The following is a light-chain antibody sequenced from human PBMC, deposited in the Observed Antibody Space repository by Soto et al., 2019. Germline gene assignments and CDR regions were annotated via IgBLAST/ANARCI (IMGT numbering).Light chain of an antibody. J-gene: IGLJ1*01. Sequence: QSVLTQPASVSGSPGQSITISCTGTSSDVGSYNLVSWYQQRPGKAPKLMIYEVSKRPSGVSNRFSGSKSGNTASLTISGLQAEDEADYYCCSYAGSSTFEVFGTGTKVTVL. CDR2: EVS. CDR3: CSYAGSSTFEV. CDR1: SSDVGSYNL. V-gene: IGLV2-23*02.